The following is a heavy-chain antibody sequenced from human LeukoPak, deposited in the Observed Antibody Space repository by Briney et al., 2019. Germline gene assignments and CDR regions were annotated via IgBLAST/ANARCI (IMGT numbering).Heavy chain of an antibody. Sequence: GGSLRLSCAASGFTFSSYSMNWVRQAPGKGLEWVSYISSSSSSTIYYADSVKGRFTISRDNAKNSLYLQMNSLRAEDTAVYYCARVSWFGELTRHPGGDYWGQGTLVTVSS. J-gene: IGHJ4*02. CDR2: ISSSSSSTI. V-gene: IGHV3-48*04. CDR1: GFTFSSYS. D-gene: IGHD3-10*01. CDR3: ARVSWFGELTRHPGGDY.